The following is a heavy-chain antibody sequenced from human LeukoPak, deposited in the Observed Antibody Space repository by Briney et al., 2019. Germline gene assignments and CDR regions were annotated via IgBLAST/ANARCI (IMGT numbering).Heavy chain of an antibody. CDR1: GGSISSYY. D-gene: IGHD6-19*01. J-gene: IGHJ3*02. V-gene: IGHV4-59*01. CDR3: ARDSRGWYRQDAFDI. CDR2: IYYSRST. Sequence: SETLSLTCTVSGGSISSYYWSWIRQPPGKGLEWIGYIYYSRSTNYNPSLKSRVTISVDTSKNQFSLKLSSVTAADTAVYYCARDSRGWYRQDAFDIWGQGTMVTVSS.